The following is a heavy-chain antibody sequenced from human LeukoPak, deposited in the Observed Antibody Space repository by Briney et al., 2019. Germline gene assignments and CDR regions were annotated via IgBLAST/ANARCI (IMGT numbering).Heavy chain of an antibody. J-gene: IGHJ4*02. Sequence: GGSLRLSCAASGFTFSDYYMSWIRQAPGKGLEWVSYISSSGSTIYYADSVKGRFTISRDNSKNTLYLQMNSLRAEDTAVYYCAKDRIVDYFDYWGQGTLVTVSS. CDR3: AKDRIVDYFDY. D-gene: IGHD1-26*01. CDR1: GFTFSDYY. V-gene: IGHV3-11*04. CDR2: ISSSGSTI.